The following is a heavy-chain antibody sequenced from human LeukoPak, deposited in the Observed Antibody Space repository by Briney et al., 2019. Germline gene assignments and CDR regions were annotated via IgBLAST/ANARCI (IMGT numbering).Heavy chain of an antibody. J-gene: IGHJ4*02. CDR1: GFTFSSYA. CDR3: ASLPELLPFDYFDY. D-gene: IGHD2-15*01. CDR2: ISGSGGST. V-gene: IGHV3-23*01. Sequence: GGSLRLSCAASGFTFSSYAMSWVRQAPGKGLEWVSGISGSGGSTYYADSVKGRFTISRDNSKNTLYLQMNSLRAEDTAVYYCASLPELLPFDYFDYWGQGTLVTVSS.